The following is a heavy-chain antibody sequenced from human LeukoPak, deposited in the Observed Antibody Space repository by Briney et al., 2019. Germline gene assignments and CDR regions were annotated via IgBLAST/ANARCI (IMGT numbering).Heavy chain of an antibody. V-gene: IGHV3-30*03. CDR3: ARDRGVPAAPDAFDI. Sequence: LPGGSLRLSCAASGFTFSSYGMHWVRQAPGKGLEWVAVISYDGSNKYYADSVKGRFTISRDNAKNSLYLQMNSLRAEDTAVYYCARDRGVPAAPDAFDIWGQGTMVTVSS. D-gene: IGHD2-2*01. J-gene: IGHJ3*02. CDR2: ISYDGSNK. CDR1: GFTFSSYG.